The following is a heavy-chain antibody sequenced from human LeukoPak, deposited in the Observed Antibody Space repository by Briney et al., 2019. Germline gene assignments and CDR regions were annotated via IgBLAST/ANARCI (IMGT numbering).Heavy chain of an antibody. J-gene: IGHJ5*02. V-gene: IGHV4-34*01. D-gene: IGHD3-22*01. Sequence: SETLSLTCAVYGGSFSGYYWSRIRQPPGKGLEWIGEINHSGSTNYNPSLKSRVTISVDTSKNQFSLKLSSVTAADTAVYYCARVTMIVVVNWFDPWGQGTLVTVSS. CDR3: ARVTMIVVVNWFDP. CDR1: GGSFSGYY. CDR2: INHSGST.